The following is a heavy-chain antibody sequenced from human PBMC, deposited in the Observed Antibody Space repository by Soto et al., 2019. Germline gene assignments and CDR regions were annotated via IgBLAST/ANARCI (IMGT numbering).Heavy chain of an antibody. Sequence: GTPAKVSCTASGYTFTSYGISCVRQAPGQGLEWMGWISAYNGNTNYAQKLQGRVTMTTDTSTANNQFSLKLTSVTPADTAIYYCARDNYGGMLDFWGPGTLVTVSS. CDR3: ARDNYGGMLDF. V-gene: IGHV1-18*01. CDR2: ISAYNGNT. CDR1: GYTFTSYG. D-gene: IGHD2-15*01. J-gene: IGHJ4*02.